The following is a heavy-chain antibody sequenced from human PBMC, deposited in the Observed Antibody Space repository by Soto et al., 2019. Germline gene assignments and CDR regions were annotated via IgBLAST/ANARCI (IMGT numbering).Heavy chain of an antibody. D-gene: IGHD3-10*01. CDR3: LRAWYGEFI. CDR2: ISLDGSWI. CDR1: GFTLSPYA. Sequence: EVQLVESGGGFIQPGGSLRLTCAASGFTLSPYAMHWVRQTPEKELHWVVRISLDGSWITYADSVKGRFTVSRDNSKNTVYLQIDGLRVEDTAVYYCLRAWYGEFIWGQGTLVTVSS. V-gene: IGHV3-74*03. J-gene: IGHJ4*02.